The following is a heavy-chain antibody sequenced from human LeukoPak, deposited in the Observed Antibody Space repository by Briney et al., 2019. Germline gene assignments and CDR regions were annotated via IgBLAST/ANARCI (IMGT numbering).Heavy chain of an antibody. J-gene: IGHJ4*02. V-gene: IGHV3-64*01. CDR3: ARAPRGAVAGYYFDY. D-gene: IGHD6-19*01. CDR1: GLTFSSYA. Sequence: PGGSLRLSCAASGLTFSSYAMHWVRQAPGKGLEYVSAISSNGGSTYYANSVKGRFTISRDNAKNTLYLQMGSLRAEDMAVYYCARAPRGAVAGYYFDYWGQGTLVTVSS. CDR2: ISSNGGST.